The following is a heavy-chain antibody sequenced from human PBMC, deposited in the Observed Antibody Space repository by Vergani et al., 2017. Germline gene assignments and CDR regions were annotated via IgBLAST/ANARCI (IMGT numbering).Heavy chain of an antibody. Sequence: QVQLVQSGAEVKKPGSSVKVSCKASGGTFSSCAISWVRQAPGQGLEWMGGIIPIFGTANYAQKFQGRVTITADESTSTAYMELSSLRSEDTAVYYCARDPGTMVRGGDYYYYGMDVWGQGTTVTVSS. CDR1: GGTFSSCA. V-gene: IGHV1-69*01. J-gene: IGHJ6*02. D-gene: IGHD3-10*01. CDR3: ARDPGTMVRGGDYYYYGMDV. CDR2: IIPIFGTA.